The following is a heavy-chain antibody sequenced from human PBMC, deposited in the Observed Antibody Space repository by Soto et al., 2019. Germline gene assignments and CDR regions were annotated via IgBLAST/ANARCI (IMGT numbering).Heavy chain of an antibody. CDR1: GGTFSSYA. Sequence: QVQLVQSGAEVKKPGSSVKVSCKASGGTFSSYAISWVRQAPGQGLEWMGGIIPIFGTANYAQKFQGRVTIAADKSTSTAYMGLSSLRSEDTAVYYCASLRLMVYAFYGMDVWGQGTTVTVSS. V-gene: IGHV1-69*06. CDR2: IIPIFGTA. CDR3: ASLRLMVYAFYGMDV. D-gene: IGHD2-8*01. J-gene: IGHJ6*02.